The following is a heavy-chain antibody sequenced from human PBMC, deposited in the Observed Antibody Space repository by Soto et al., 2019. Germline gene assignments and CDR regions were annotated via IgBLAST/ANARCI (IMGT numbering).Heavy chain of an antibody. CDR3: AKEGSGYDYSHYYYYYGMDV. J-gene: IGHJ6*02. Sequence: PGGSLRLSCVASGFTFRSYWMTWVRQAPGKGLEWVANIKQDGSEKYYVDSVKGRFTISRDNAKNSLYLQMNSLRAEDTAVYYCAKEGSGYDYSHYYYYYGMDVWGQGTTVTVSS. CDR2: IKQDGSEK. D-gene: IGHD5-12*01. V-gene: IGHV3-7*03. CDR1: GFTFRSYW.